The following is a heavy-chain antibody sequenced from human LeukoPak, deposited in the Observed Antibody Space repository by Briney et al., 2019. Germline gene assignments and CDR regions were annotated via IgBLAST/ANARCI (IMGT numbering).Heavy chain of an antibody. CDR3: ARDTGARRCSGGRCYGIDYYGMDV. CDR1: GFTFSSYS. Sequence: GGSLRLSCAASGFTFSSYSMNWVRQAPGKGLEWVSSISSSSSYIYYADSVKGRFTISRDNAKNSLYLQMNSLRAEDTAVYYCARDTGARRCSGGRCYGIDYYGMDVWGQGTTVTVSS. V-gene: IGHV3-21*01. J-gene: IGHJ6*02. D-gene: IGHD2-15*01. CDR2: ISSSSSYI.